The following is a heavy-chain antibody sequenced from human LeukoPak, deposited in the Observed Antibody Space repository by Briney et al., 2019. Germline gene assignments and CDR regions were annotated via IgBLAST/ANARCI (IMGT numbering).Heavy chain of an antibody. D-gene: IGHD5-12*01. V-gene: IGHV4-59*01. CDR1: GGSISSYY. Sequence: PSETLSLTRTVSGGSISSYYWSWIRQPPGKGLEWIGYIYYSGSTNYNPSLKSRVTISVDTSKNQFSLKLSSVTAADTAVYYCARDGSGYGYYGTDVWGQGTTVTVSS. CDR2: IYYSGST. J-gene: IGHJ6*02. CDR3: ARDGSGYGYYGTDV.